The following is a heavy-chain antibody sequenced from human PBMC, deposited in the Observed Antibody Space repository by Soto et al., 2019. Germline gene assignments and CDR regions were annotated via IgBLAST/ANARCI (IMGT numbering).Heavy chain of an antibody. D-gene: IGHD6-6*01. CDR1: GDSVSSNSGA. J-gene: IGHJ6*02. CDR3: VRQYRDSQYYSGLDV. CDR2: TYYRSKWYN. Sequence: SQTLSLTCAISGDSVSSNSGAWNWIRQSPSRGLERLGRTYYRSKWYNDLAVSVKSRITINPDTSKNQFSLQLNSVTPEDTAVYYCVRQYRDSQYYSGLDVWGQGTTVTVSS. V-gene: IGHV6-1*01.